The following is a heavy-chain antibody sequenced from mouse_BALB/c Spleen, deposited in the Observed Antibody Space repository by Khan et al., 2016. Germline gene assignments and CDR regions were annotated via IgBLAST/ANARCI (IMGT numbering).Heavy chain of an antibody. CDR2: IYPYNGGT. CDR3: ATSNDWYFDD. CDR1: GYTFTDYN. V-gene: IGHV1S29*02. J-gene: IGHJ1*01. Sequence: EVQLQESGPDLVKPGASVKISCKASGYTFTDYNMHWVKQSHGKSLEWIGYIYPYNGGTGYNQKFKSKATLTGDNSSSTASMELRSLTSEDSAVYYCATSNDWYFDDWGAGTTVTVSS.